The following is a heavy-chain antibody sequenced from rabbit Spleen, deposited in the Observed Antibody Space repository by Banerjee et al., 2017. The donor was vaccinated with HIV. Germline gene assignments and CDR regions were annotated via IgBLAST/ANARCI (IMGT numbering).Heavy chain of an antibody. Sequence: QSLEESGGDLVKPEGSLTLTCTVSGIDFSSYYLDSMCWVRQAPGKGLEWIACILGGSSGATYYANWAKGRFTISKTSSTTVTLQMTSLTTADTATYFCARDVGIDVYRFNLWGQGTLVTVS. D-gene: IGHD4-2*01. J-gene: IGHJ4*01. V-gene: IGHV1S40*01. CDR3: ARDVGIDVYRFNL. CDR1: GIDFSSYYLDS. CDR2: ILGGSSGAT.